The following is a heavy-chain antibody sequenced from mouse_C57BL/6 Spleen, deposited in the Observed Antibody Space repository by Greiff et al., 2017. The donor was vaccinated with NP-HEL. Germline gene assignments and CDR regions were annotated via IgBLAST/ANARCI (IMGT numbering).Heavy chain of an antibody. J-gene: IGHJ3*01. CDR3: AREGYAAFAD. D-gene: IGHD2-14*01. CDR1: GYAFTSYW. CDR2: IYPGDGDT. Sequence: QVQLQQSGAELVKPGASVKISCKASGYAFTSYWMNWVKQRPGKGLEWIGQIYPGDGDTNYNGKFKGKATLTADKSSSAAYMQLSSLTSEDSAVYFCAREGYAAFADRGQGTMVTVSA. V-gene: IGHV1-80*01.